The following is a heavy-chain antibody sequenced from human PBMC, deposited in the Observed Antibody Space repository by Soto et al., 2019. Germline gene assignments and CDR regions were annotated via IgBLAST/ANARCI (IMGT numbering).Heavy chain of an antibody. CDR3: ARESLGYCSGGSCYGYYYGMDV. CDR1: GGSISSSNW. CDR2: IYHSGST. Sequence: QVQLQESGPGLVKPSGTLSLTCAVSGGSISSSNWWSWVRQPPGKGLEWIGEIYHSGSTNYNPSLKSRGTISVDKSKNQFSLKLSSVTAADTAVYYCARESLGYCSGGSCYGYYYGMDVWGQGTTVTVSS. D-gene: IGHD2-15*01. V-gene: IGHV4-4*02. J-gene: IGHJ6*02.